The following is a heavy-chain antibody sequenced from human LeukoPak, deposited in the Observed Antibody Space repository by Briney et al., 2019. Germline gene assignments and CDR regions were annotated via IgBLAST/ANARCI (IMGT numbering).Heavy chain of an antibody. V-gene: IGHV1-69*01. CDR3: AREGRGIAVAGTPV. Sequence: SVKVSCKDSVCTFSNYAISWLRQAPGQGLAWMEGIIPIFGTANYAQKFQGRVTITADESTSTAYMELSSLRSEDTAVYYCAREGRGIAVAGTPVWGQGTMVTVSS. D-gene: IGHD6-19*01. CDR1: VCTFSNYA. CDR2: IIPIFGTA. J-gene: IGHJ3*01.